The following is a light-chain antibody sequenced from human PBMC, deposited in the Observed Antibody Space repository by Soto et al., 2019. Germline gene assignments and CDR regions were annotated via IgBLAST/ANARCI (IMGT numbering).Light chain of an antibody. J-gene: IGLJ1*01. Sequence: QSVLTQPPSVSGTPGQRVSISCTGSRSNIGGGYDVHWYQQHPGKAPKLIIYDVSDRPSGISNRFSGSKSDNTASLTISGLQAEDEAEYYCSSYTSSRTYVFGTRTKVTAL. CDR3: SSYTSSRTYV. CDR1: RSNIGGGYD. CDR2: DVS. V-gene: IGLV2-14*01.